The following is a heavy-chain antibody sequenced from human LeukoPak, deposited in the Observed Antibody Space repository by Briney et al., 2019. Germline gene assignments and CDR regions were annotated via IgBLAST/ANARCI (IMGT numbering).Heavy chain of an antibody. CDR2: ISAYNGNT. CDR1: GGTFSSYA. Sequence: ASVKVSCKASGGTFSSYAISWVRQAPGQGLEWMGLISAYNGNTNYAQKLQGRVTMTTDTSTSTAYMELRSLRSDDTAVYYCARAGADTYDWWGQGTLVTVSS. J-gene: IGHJ4*02. CDR3: ARAGADTYDW. V-gene: IGHV1-18*01. D-gene: IGHD5-12*01.